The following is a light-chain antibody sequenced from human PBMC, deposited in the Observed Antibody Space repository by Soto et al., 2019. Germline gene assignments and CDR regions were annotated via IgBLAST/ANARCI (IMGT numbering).Light chain of an antibody. J-gene: IGKJ1*01. CDR3: QQYYDAPQT. CDR2: WAS. CDR1: QSILYSSNSKNY. Sequence: DIVMTQSPDSLAVSLGERATINYKSSQSILYSSNSKNYLAWYQQKPGQPPKLLIYWASTRESGVPDRFSGSGSGSDFTLTISSLQAEDVAVYYCQQYYDAPQTFGQGTKVEIK. V-gene: IGKV4-1*01.